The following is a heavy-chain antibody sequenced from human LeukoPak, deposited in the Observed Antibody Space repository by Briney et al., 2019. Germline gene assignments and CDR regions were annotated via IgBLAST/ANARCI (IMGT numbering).Heavy chain of an antibody. V-gene: IGHV4-39*01. CDR1: GGSVSNSGYY. D-gene: IGHD3-22*01. CDR2: TYYSGSA. J-gene: IGHJ4*02. CDR3: AKTYYYDPFDF. Sequence: PSETLSLTCTVSGGSVSNSGYYWGWIRQPPGKGLEWIGNTYYSGSAYYNPSLKSRVTISVDTSKNQFSLKLSSVTAADTAVYYCAKTYYYDPFDFWGQGTLVTVSS.